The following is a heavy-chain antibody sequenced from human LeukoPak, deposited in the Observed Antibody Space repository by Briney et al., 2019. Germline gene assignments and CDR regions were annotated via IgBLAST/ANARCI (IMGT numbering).Heavy chain of an antibody. CDR2: INPSGGST. CDR1: GYTFTSYY. Sequence: ASVKVSCKASGYTFTSYYMHWVRQAPGQGLEWMGIINPSGGSTSYAQKFQGRVTMSRDTSTSTAYMELRSLRSDDTAVYYCVREGGYYFNQWGQGTLVTVSS. CDR3: VREGGYYFNQ. D-gene: IGHD3-16*01. V-gene: IGHV1-46*01. J-gene: IGHJ4*02.